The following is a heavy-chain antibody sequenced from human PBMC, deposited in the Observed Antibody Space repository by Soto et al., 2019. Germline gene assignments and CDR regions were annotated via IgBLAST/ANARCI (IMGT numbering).Heavy chain of an antibody. D-gene: IGHD3-10*01. J-gene: IGHJ6*02. CDR1: GGDFLSHT. CDR2: IIPILDVA. V-gene: IGHV1-69*02. Sequence: QLVQSGAEVKKPGSSVKVSCKASGGDFLSHTISWVRQAPGQGPEWMGTIIPILDVAKNAQKFQGRVAITADKATSTVYMELRSLRSDDTAVYYCAQMWFGELWHGMDVWGQGTTITVSS. CDR3: AQMWFGELWHGMDV.